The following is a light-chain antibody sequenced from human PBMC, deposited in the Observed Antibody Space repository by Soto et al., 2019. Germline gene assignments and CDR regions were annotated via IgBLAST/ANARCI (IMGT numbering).Light chain of an antibody. J-gene: IGKJ1*01. CDR3: QQDNSYPRT. CDR1: QSISSW. V-gene: IGKV1-5*03. CDR2: KAS. Sequence: DIQMTQSPSTLSASVGDRVTITCRASQSISSWLAWYQQKPEKAPKLLIYKASNLERGVPSRCSGSGSGTEVTLTSSSLETDEFATYYYQQDNSYPRTFGQVNKVEIK.